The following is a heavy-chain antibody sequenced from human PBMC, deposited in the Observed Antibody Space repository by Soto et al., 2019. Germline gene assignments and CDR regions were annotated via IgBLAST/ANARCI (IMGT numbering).Heavy chain of an antibody. V-gene: IGHV3-11*01. CDR2: ISNSGSTI. D-gene: IGHD3-16*01. CDR1: GFTFSDYY. J-gene: IGHJ6*02. Sequence: QVQLVESGGGLVKPGGSLRLSCAASGFTFSDYYMSWIRQDPGKGLEWVSYISNSGSTIYYADSVKVRFTISRDNAKNPRYLQRNSLRAEDTAVYYCARGGAGYYYYGMDVWGQGTTVTVSS. CDR3: ARGGAGYYYYGMDV.